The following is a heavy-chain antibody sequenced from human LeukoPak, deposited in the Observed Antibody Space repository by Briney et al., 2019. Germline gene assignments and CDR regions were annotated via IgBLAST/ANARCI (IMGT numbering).Heavy chain of an antibody. V-gene: IGHV3-30*02. CDR1: GFTFSSYD. D-gene: IGHD6-6*01. CDR3: ARGVARSSKFHFSYYFDY. J-gene: IGHJ4*02. CDR2: IRYDGSNT. Sequence: GGSLRLSCEASGFTFSSYDMHWVRQAPGKGLEWVAFIRYDGSNTYYADSVKGRFTISRDNSKNTLYLQMNSLRAEDTAVYYCARGVARSSKFHFSYYFDYWGQGTLVTVSS.